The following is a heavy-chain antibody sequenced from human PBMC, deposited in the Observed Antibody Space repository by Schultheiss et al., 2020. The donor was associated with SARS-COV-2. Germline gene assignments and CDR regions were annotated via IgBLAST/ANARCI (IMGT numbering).Heavy chain of an antibody. CDR1: GGSISSYY. CDR2: IYYSGST. D-gene: IGHD5-12*01. CDR3: ARGRWLRLFDY. J-gene: IGHJ4*02. Sequence: SETLSLTCTVSGGSISSYYWSWIRQPPGKGLEWIGYIYYSGSTNYNPSLKSRVTISVDTSKNQFSLKLSSVTAADTAVYYCARGRWLRLFDYWGQGTLVTVSS. V-gene: IGHV4-59*01.